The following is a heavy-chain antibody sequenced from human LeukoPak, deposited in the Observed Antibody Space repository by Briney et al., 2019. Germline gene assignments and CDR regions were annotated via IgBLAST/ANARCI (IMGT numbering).Heavy chain of an antibody. CDR1: GYTFTGYY. V-gene: IGHV1-2*02. CDR3: ARAVGFWSGYDAFDI. Sequence: ASVKVSCKASGYTFTGYYMHWVRQAPGLGLEWMGWINPNSGGTNYAQKFQGRVTMTRDTSISTAYMELSRLRSDDTAVYYCARAVGFWSGYDAFDIWGQGTMVTVSS. D-gene: IGHD3-3*01. J-gene: IGHJ3*02. CDR2: INPNSGGT.